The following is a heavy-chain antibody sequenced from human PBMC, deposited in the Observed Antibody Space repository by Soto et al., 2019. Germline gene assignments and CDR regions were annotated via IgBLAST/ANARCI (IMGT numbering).Heavy chain of an antibody. CDR2: ISSSSSYI. CDR3: ARGNDQCGYTSHFYTPAASGMDA. CDR1: GFTFSSYS. Sequence: AGGSLRLSCAASGFTFSSYSMNWVRQAPGKGLEWVSSISSSSSYIYYADSVKGRFTISRDNAKNSLYLQMNSLRAEDTAVYYCARGNDQCGYTSHFYTPAASGMDAWCQENTLTVSS. V-gene: IGHV3-21*01. D-gene: IGHD6-13*01. J-gene: IGHJ6*02.